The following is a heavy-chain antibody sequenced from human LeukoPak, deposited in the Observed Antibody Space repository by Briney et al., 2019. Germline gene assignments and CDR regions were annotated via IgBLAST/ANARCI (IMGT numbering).Heavy chain of an antibody. CDR3: ASDGGSGWSSAFLDH. J-gene: IGHJ4*02. CDR2: IYSGGDT. CDR1: GFSVTVNY. V-gene: IGHV3-53*01. D-gene: IGHD6-19*01. Sequence: GGSLRLSCAASGFSVTVNYMNWVRQAPGKGLEWVSVIYSGGDTDYADSVKGRFTISRDNSKNTLYLQMSSLRAEDTAVYYCASDGGSGWSSAFLDHWGQGTLVTVSS.